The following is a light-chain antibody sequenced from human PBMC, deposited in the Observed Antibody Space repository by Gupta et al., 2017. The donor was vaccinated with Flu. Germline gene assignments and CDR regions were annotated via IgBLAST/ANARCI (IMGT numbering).Light chain of an antibody. CDR2: DVN. V-gene: IGLV2-11*01. Sequence: QSALTQPRSVSGSPGQSVTISCTGTSSDIAAFVYVSWYQQHPGEAPRLIIFDVNKRPSGVPRRFSGSKSGNTASLTISGLQAEDGADYYCCSYANIYTLVFGGGTKLTVL. CDR1: SSDIAAFVY. CDR3: CSYANIYTLV. J-gene: IGLJ3*02.